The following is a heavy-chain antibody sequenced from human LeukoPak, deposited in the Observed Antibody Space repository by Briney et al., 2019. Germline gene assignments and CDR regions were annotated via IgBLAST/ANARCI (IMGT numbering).Heavy chain of an antibody. CDR3: ARSNYGGKRWFDP. J-gene: IGHJ5*02. CDR1: GYTFTNYG. CDR2: ISAYNANT. Sequence: ASVKVSCKASGYTFTNYGVSWVRQAPGQGLEWMGWISAYNANTNYAQKLQGRVTMTTDTSTSTAYMELRSLRSDDTAVYFCARSNYGGKRWFDPWGQGTLVIVSS. V-gene: IGHV1-18*01. D-gene: IGHD4-23*01.